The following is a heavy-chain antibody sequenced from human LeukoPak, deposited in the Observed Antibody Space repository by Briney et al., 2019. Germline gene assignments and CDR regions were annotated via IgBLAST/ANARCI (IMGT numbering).Heavy chain of an antibody. Sequence: SVKVSCKASGGTFSSYAISWVRQAPGQGLEWMGGIIPIFGTANYAQKFQGRVTITADESTSTAYMELSSLRSEDTAVYYCARSSSGYYTGYYYYGTDVWGQGTTVTVSS. V-gene: IGHV1-69*13. CDR3: ARSSSGYYTGYYYYGTDV. CDR1: GGTFSSYA. CDR2: IIPIFGTA. J-gene: IGHJ6*02. D-gene: IGHD3-3*01.